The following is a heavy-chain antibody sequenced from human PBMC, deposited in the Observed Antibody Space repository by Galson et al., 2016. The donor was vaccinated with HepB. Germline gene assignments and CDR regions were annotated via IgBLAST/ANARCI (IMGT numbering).Heavy chain of an antibody. CDR1: GGSISSGAYY. CDR3: ARTRRPGYYFDY. V-gene: IGHV4-31*03. J-gene: IGHJ4*02. Sequence: TLSLTCTVSGGSISSGAYYWSWIRQHPGKGLEWIGYIYYSGSTYYNPSLKSRVTISVDTSKNQFSLKLSSVTAADTAVYYCARTRRPGYYFDYWGQGTLVTVSS. CDR2: IYYSGST.